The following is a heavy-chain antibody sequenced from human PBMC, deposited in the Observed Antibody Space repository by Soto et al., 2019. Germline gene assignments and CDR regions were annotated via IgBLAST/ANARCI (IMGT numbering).Heavy chain of an antibody. CDR3: ARDEGVYYYGSGSYYSFDY. D-gene: IGHD3-10*01. CDR1: GYTFTSYG. J-gene: IGHJ4*02. Sequence: QVQLVQSGAEVKKPGASVKVSCKASGYTFTSYGISWVRQAPGQGLEWMGWISAYNGNTNYAQKLQGRVTMTTDTSTSTAYMELRSLRSDDTAVYYCARDEGVYYYGSGSYYSFDYWGQGTLVTVSS. V-gene: IGHV1-18*01. CDR2: ISAYNGNT.